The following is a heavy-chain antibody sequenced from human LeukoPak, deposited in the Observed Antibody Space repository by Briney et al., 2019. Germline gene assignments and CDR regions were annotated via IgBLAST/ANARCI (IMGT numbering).Heavy chain of an antibody. V-gene: IGHV3-48*03. Sequence: GGSLRLSCAASGFTFSSYEMNWVRQAPGKGLEWVSYISSSGGTLYYADSVEGRFTISRDNAKNSLYLQMNSLRAEDTAVYYCARDLGQYYDTSDNWFDPWGQGTLVTVSS. J-gene: IGHJ5*02. D-gene: IGHD3-22*01. CDR1: GFTFSSYE. CDR3: ARDLGQYYDTSDNWFDP. CDR2: ISSSGGTL.